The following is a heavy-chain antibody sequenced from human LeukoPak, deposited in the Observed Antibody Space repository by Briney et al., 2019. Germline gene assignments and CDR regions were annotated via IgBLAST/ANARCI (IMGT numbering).Heavy chain of an antibody. Sequence: SETLSLTCAVYGGSFRGYYWSWIRQPPRKGLAWIGEINHSGSTNYNPSLKSRVTISVDTSKNQFSLKLSSVTAADTAVYYCARREGSGSYYSDYWGQGTLVTVSS. CDR2: INHSGST. CDR1: GGSFRGYY. CDR3: ARREGSGSYYSDY. J-gene: IGHJ4*02. V-gene: IGHV4-34*01. D-gene: IGHD3-10*01.